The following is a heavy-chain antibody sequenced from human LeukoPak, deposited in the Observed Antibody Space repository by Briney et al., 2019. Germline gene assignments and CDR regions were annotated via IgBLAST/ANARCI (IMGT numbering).Heavy chain of an antibody. CDR3: ARHDTVTTLPIVY. D-gene: IGHD4-17*01. Sequence: TSETLSLTCAVYGGSFSGYYWSWIRQPPGKGLEWIGEINHSGSTNYNPSLKSRVTISVDTSKNQFSLKLSSVTAADTAVYYCARHDTVTTLPIVYWGQGTLVTVSS. CDR1: GGSFSGYY. V-gene: IGHV4-34*01. J-gene: IGHJ4*02. CDR2: INHSGST.